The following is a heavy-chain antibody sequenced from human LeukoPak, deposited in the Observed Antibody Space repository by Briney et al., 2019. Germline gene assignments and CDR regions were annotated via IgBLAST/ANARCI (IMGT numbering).Heavy chain of an antibody. J-gene: IGHJ6*02. Sequence: GEALRISCTGSGHSSTSYWICWGRQMPGGRVGWMGRIAPSDSYTNYSPSFQGHVSISADKSSSTAYLQWSSLKVSSTAMDYYSRHLRQQRVQEYYYYGMDVWGQGTTVTVSS. CDR1: GHSSTSYW. CDR2: IAPSDSYT. D-gene: IGHD6-13*01. CDR3: SRHLRQQRVQEYYYYGMDV. V-gene: IGHV5-10-1*01.